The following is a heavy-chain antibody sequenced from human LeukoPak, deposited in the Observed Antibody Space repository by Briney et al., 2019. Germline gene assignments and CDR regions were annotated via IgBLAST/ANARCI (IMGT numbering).Heavy chain of an antibody. D-gene: IGHD3-10*01. Sequence: SETLSLTCIVSGYSISSNYYWSWIRQPPGKGLEWIGSIHHSGSTYYNPSLKSRVTISVDTSKNQFSLKVSSVTAADTAVYYCARLSGRDYYFDYWGQGTLVTVSS. CDR1: GYSISSNYY. CDR2: IHHSGST. V-gene: IGHV4-38-2*02. J-gene: IGHJ4*02. CDR3: ARLSGRDYYFDY.